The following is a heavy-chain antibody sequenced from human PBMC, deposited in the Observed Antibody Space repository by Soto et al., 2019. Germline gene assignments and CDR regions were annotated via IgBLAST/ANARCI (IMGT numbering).Heavy chain of an antibody. CDR3: ARDMAAHPYYYGIDV. CDR2: IYYSGST. J-gene: IGHJ6*02. CDR1: GGSISSSSYY. D-gene: IGHD6-6*01. Sequence: SETLSLTCTVSGGSISSSSYYWGWIRQPPGKGLEWIGSIYYSGSTYYNPSLKSRVTISVDTSKNQFSLKLSSVTAADTAVYYCARDMAAHPYYYGIDVWGQGTTVT. V-gene: IGHV4-39*02.